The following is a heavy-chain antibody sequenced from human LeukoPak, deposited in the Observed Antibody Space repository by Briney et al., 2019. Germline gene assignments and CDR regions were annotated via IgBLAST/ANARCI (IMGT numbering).Heavy chain of an antibody. D-gene: IGHD6-19*01. J-gene: IGHJ4*02. CDR1: GFTFSDHY. CDR3: AREVAGPAFEY. CDR2: ISSRGSTM. Sequence: GGSLRLSCAASGFTFSDHYMDWVRQAPGKGLEWVSYISSRGSTMYYADSVKGRFTISRDNAMNSVYLQMNSLRAEDTAVYYCAREVAGPAFEYWGQGTLVTVPS. V-gene: IGHV3-11*04.